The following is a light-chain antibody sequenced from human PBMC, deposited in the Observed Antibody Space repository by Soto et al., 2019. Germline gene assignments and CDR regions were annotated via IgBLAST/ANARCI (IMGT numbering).Light chain of an antibody. J-gene: IGKJ4*01. V-gene: IGKV3-15*01. CDR1: QSVNSN. Sequence: EIAMTQSPATLSVSPGERATLSCRASQSVNSNLAWYQQKPGQAPRLLIYGASTRATGIPARFSGSGSGTEFTVTISSLQSEDFAVYYCQQYNNWPLTFGGGTKEEIK. CDR3: QQYNNWPLT. CDR2: GAS.